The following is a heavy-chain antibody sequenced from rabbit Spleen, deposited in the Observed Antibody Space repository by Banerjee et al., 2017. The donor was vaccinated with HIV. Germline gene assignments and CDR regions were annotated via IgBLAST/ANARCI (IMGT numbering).Heavy chain of an antibody. CDR2: IDPVFGIT. CDR3: ARDGTGGSYFAL. V-gene: IGHV1S7*01. Sequence: QSLEESGGGLVKPGGSLKLSCKASGFDFGRYYMTWVRQAPGKGLEWIGYIDPVFGITYYANWVNGRFSISRENAQNTVFLQMTSLTAADTATYFCARDGTGGSYFALWGQGTLVTVS. J-gene: IGHJ3*01. CDR1: GFDFGRYY. D-gene: IGHD8-1*01.